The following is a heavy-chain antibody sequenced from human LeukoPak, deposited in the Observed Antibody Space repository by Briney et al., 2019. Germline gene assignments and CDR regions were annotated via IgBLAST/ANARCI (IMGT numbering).Heavy chain of an antibody. CDR2: ISPGGRTT. Sequence: PGGSLRLSCAASGFTFSSYSMNWIRQAPGKGLMWVSQISPGGRTTRYADSVKGRFTISRDNDKNTLYLQMNGLGAEDTAVYYCSSVAGAGGGQGTLVTVSS. CDR1: GFTFSSYS. V-gene: IGHV3-74*01. CDR3: SSVAGAG. J-gene: IGHJ4*02.